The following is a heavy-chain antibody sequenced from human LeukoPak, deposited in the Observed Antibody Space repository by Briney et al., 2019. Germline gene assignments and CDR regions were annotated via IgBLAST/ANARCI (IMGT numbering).Heavy chain of an antibody. V-gene: IGHV4-34*01. CDR2: INHSGST. CDR3: ARLGYYDILTGYSYPRGMDV. J-gene: IGHJ6*02. Sequence: SQTLSLTCAVYGGSFSGYYWSWIRQPPGKGLEWIGEINHSGSTNYNPSLKSRVTISVDTSKNQFSLKLSSVTAADTAVYYRARLGYYDILTGYSYPRGMDVWGQGTTVTVSS. CDR1: GGSFSGYY. D-gene: IGHD3-9*01.